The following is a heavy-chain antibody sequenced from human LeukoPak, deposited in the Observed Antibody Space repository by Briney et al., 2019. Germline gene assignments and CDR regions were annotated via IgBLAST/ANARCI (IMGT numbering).Heavy chain of an antibody. CDR2: IYHSGST. J-gene: IGHJ6*04. V-gene: IGHV4-4*02. CDR1: GGSISSSSW. D-gene: IGHD6-19*01. Sequence: SGTLSLTCAVSGGSISSSSWWSWVRQPPGKGLEWIGEIYHSGSTNYNPSLKSRVTISVDKSKNQFSLKLSSVTAADTAVYYCAREPGIAVAGAHYGMDVWGKGTTVTVSS. CDR3: AREPGIAVAGAHYGMDV.